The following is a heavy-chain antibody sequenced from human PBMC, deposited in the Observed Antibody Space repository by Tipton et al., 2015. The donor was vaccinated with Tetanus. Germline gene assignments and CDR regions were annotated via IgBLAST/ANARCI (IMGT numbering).Heavy chain of an antibody. CDR2: IYYTGST. J-gene: IGHJ1*01. Sequence: TLSLTCTVSGASSTSGDYYWAWIRQPPGKGPEWIGSIYYTGSTYYNPSLKSRVTISEDTSKNQFSLKLSSVIAADTAMYYCARTSGYLYSSYWGQGTLVTVS. D-gene: IGHD3-3*01. V-gene: IGHV4-39*01. CDR1: GASSTSGDYY. CDR3: ARTSGYLYSSY.